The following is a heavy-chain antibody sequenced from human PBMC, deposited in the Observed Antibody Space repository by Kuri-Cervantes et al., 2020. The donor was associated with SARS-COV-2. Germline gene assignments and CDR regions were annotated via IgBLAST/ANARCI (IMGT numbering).Heavy chain of an antibody. CDR1: GYSISSGYY. J-gene: IGHJ4*02. Sequence: GSLRLSCTVSGYSISSGYYWGWIRQPPGKGLEWIGSIYHSGSTYYNPSLKSRVTISVDTSKNQFSLKLSSVTAADTATYYCARRPGQSVGFDYWGQGTLVTVSS. V-gene: IGHV4-38-2*02. CDR2: IYHSGST. CDR3: ARRPGQSVGFDY. D-gene: IGHD2-15*01.